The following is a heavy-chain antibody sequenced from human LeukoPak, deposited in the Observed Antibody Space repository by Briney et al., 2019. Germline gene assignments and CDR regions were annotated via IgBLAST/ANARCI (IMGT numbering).Heavy chain of an antibody. V-gene: IGHV3-21*01. Sequence: GGSLRLSCAASGFTFSSYSMNWVRQAPGKGLEWVSSISSSSSYIYYADSVKGRFTISRDNAKNSLYLQMNSLRAEDTAVYYCARGLVGDYGDSSFDYWGQGTLVTVSS. CDR3: ARGLVGDYGDSSFDY. D-gene: IGHD4-17*01. CDR2: ISSSSSYI. CDR1: GFTFSSYS. J-gene: IGHJ4*02.